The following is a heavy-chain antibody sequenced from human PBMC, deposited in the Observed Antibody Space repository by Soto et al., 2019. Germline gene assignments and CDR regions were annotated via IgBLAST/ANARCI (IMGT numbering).Heavy chain of an antibody. V-gene: IGHV1-58*01. D-gene: IGHD6-19*01. CDR2: IVLGNGNT. CDR1: GFTFSSSA. CDR3: ATRIGNIGWYWLDT. J-gene: IGHJ5*02. Sequence: SVKVSCKASGFTFSSSAVQWVRQARGQPLEWIGWIVLGNGNTNYAQKFQQGVTITRDMSTSTAYMEVRSLTSEDTAVYYCATRIGNIGWYWLDTWGQGTLVTVSS.